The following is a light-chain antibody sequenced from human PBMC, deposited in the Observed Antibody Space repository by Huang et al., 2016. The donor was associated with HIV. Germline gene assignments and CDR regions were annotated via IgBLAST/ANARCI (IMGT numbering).Light chain of an antibody. CDR2: TAS. Sequence: DIQMTQSPPSLSASIGDRVTFTCRANQNITKSLNWYQQNPGKAPKLLIYTASHWESGVPSRFSGSGSGSRFTLNIRNLQPEDFATYYCQQSFSVPRTFG. CDR3: QQSFSVPRT. CDR1: QNITKS. J-gene: IGKJ1*01. V-gene: IGKV1-39*01.